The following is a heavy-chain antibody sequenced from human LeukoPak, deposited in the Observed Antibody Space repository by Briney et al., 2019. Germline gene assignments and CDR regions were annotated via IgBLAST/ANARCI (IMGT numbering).Heavy chain of an antibody. J-gene: IGHJ4*02. CDR1: GFTFSSYD. CDR3: ARGESTVTTYNTQPFDY. Sequence: PGGSLRLSCAASGFTFSSYDMHWVRQATGKGLEWVSAIGTAGDTYYPGSVKGRFTISRENAKNSLYLQMNSLRAGDTAVYYCARGESTVTTYNTQPFDYWGQGTLVTVSS. V-gene: IGHV3-13*01. CDR2: IGTAGDT. D-gene: IGHD4-17*01.